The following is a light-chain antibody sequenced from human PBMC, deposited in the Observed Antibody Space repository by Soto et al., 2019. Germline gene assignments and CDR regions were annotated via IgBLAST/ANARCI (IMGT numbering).Light chain of an antibody. CDR1: QSVSSNY. V-gene: IGKV3-20*01. CDR3: QQYGRSGT. J-gene: IGKJ1*01. Sequence: EIVLTQSPGTLSLSPGERATLSCRASQSVSSNYLAWYQQKPGQAPRLLIYGASSRATGIPDRFSGSGSGTEFTLTISRLEPEDFAVYYCQQYGRSGTFGQGTKVDIK. CDR2: GAS.